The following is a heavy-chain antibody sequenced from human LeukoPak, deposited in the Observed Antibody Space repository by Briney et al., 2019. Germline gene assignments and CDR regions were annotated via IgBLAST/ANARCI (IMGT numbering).Heavy chain of an antibody. Sequence: SETLSLTCTVSGDSISSSSYYWGWIRQPPGKGLEWIGSINYTGSTYYNPSLKSRVTILVDTSKNQFSLKVSSVTAADTAVYYCARIGDGSSGYYFIRANFYYYYMDVWGKGTTVIVSS. CDR3: ARIGDGSSGYYFIRANFYYYYMDV. J-gene: IGHJ6*03. CDR2: INYTGST. CDR1: GDSISSSSYY. D-gene: IGHD3-22*01. V-gene: IGHV4-39*07.